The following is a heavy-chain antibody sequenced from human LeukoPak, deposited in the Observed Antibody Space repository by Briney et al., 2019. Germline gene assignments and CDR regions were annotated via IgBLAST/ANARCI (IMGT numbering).Heavy chain of an antibody. V-gene: IGHV1-18*01. CDR3: ARAVAAGIAAAGYDY. D-gene: IGHD6-13*01. CDR1: GYTFTSYG. J-gene: IGHJ4*02. Sequence: ASVKVSCKASGYTFTSYGISWVRQAPGQGLEWMGWISAYNGNTNYAQKLQGRVTMTTDTSTSTAYMELRSLRSDDTAVYYCARAVAAGIAAAGYDYWGQGTLVTVSS. CDR2: ISAYNGNT.